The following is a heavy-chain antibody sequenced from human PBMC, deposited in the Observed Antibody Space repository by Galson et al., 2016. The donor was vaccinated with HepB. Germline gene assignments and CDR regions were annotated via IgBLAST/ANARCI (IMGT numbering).Heavy chain of an antibody. CDR2: NSGSGETT. D-gene: IGHD2-2*01. V-gene: IGHV3-23*01. J-gene: IGHJ6*02. Sequence: SLRLSCAGSGFTFSSFAMSWVRQAPGKGLEWVSGNSGSGETTYYADSVKGRFAISRDNSKNTLYLQMLSLGAEDTAVYYCARGLGSTSYGLDVWGQGTTVTASS. CDR1: GFTFSSFA. CDR3: ARGLGSTSYGLDV.